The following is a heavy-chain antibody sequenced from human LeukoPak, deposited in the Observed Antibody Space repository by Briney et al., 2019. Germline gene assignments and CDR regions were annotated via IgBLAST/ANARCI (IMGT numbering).Heavy chain of an antibody. CDR3: AKGPGSPLTGYYMDV. CDR2: IRYDGSNK. Sequence: GGSLRLSCAASGFTFRSYGMHWVRQAPGKGLGWGASIRYDGSNKYCADSVKGRFTISRDNSKNTLYLQMNSLRAEDTAVYYCAKGPGSPLTGYYMDVWGKGTTVTVSS. J-gene: IGHJ6*03. V-gene: IGHV3-30*02. CDR1: GFTFRSYG. D-gene: IGHD3-9*01.